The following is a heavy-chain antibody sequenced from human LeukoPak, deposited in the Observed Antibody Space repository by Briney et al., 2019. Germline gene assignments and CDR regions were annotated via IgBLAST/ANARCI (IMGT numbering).Heavy chain of an antibody. CDR3: ARAEGDYGRSGHDY. V-gene: IGHV4-34*01. Sequence: SETLSLTCAVYGGSFSGYYWSWIRQPPGKGLEWIGEINHSGSTNYNPSLKSRVTISVDTSKNQFSLKLSSVTAADTAVYYCARAEGDYGRSGHDYWGQGTLVTVSS. CDR2: INHSGST. CDR1: GGSFSGYY. J-gene: IGHJ4*02. D-gene: IGHD4-17*01.